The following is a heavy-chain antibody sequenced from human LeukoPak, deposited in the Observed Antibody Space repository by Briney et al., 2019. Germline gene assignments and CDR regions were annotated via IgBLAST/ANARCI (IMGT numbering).Heavy chain of an antibody. J-gene: IGHJ4*02. CDR3: ARVDGDGYNNPDY. CDR1: GESFSTYY. Sequence: SETLSLTCAVYGESFSTYYWSWIRQPPGKGLEWIGEINHSGNTNYNPSLKSRVTISVDTSKNQFSLKLSSVTAADTAVYYCARVDGDGYNNPDYWSQGTLVTVSS. CDR2: INHSGNT. D-gene: IGHD5-24*01. V-gene: IGHV4-34*01.